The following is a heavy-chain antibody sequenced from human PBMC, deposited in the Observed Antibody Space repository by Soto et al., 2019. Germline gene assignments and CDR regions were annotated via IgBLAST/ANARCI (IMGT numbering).Heavy chain of an antibody. V-gene: IGHV4-59*01. Sequence: PSETLSLTCTVSGGSISSYYWSWIRQHPGKGLEWIGYIYYSGSTNYNPSLKSRVTISVDTSKNQFSLKLSSVTAADTAVYYCARDHRCSGGSCYYQGVWFDPWGQGTLVTVSS. D-gene: IGHD2-15*01. CDR1: GGSISSYY. J-gene: IGHJ5*02. CDR2: IYYSGST. CDR3: ARDHRCSGGSCYYQGVWFDP.